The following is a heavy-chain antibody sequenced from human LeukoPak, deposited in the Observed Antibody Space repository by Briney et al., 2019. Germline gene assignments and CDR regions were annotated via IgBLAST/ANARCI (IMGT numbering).Heavy chain of an antibody. V-gene: IGHV3-53*01. CDR2: IYSGGST. Sequence: GGSLRLSCAASGFTVSSNYMSWVRQAPGKGLEWVSVIYSGGSTYYADSVKGRFTISRDNSKNTLYLQMNSLRAEDTAVYYCGRDVGVGVKYYFDYWGQGTLVTVSS. J-gene: IGHJ4*02. CDR1: GFTVSSNY. CDR3: GRDVGVGVKYYFDY. D-gene: IGHD3-10*01.